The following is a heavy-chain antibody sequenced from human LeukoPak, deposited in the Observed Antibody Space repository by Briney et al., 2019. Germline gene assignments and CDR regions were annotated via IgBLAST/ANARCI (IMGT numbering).Heavy chain of an antibody. V-gene: IGHV3-30*02. J-gene: IGHJ3*02. CDR3: AKVWALGGNFDAIHT. D-gene: IGHD3-16*01. CDR2: TPFDGTNE. CDR1: GFTFTSNG. Sequence: GGSLRLSCAVSGFTFTSNGFHWVRQAPGKGLEWVTFTPFDGTNEYYSNSVKGRFSISRDNSKNTVYLQMNSLRNEDTAVYYCAKVWALGGNFDAIHTWGQGTMVTVSS.